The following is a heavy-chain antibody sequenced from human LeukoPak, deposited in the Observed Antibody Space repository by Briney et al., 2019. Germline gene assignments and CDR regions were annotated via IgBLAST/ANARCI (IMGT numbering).Heavy chain of an antibody. V-gene: IGHV1-3*01. D-gene: IGHD3-10*01. CDR2: INAGDDNT. Sequence: ASVKVSCKASGYTFTNYAIHWVRQAPGQRLEWMGWINAGDDNTKYSQKFQGGVTITRDTSASTVYMELSSLRSEDTAVYYCTRGLLWFGELSPPGYWGQGTLITVSS. CDR3: TRGLLWFGELSPPGY. CDR1: GYTFTNYA. J-gene: IGHJ4*02.